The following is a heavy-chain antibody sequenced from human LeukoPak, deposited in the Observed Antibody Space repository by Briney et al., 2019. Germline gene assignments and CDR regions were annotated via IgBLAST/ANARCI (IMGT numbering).Heavy chain of an antibody. CDR3: ARGYFGYGYGYPFDY. CDR1: GGSISSYY. CDR2: IYYSGST. D-gene: IGHD5-18*01. J-gene: IGHJ4*02. V-gene: IGHV4-59*01. Sequence: SSETLSLTCTVSGGSISSYYWSWIRQPPGKGLEWIGYIYYSGSTNYNPSLKSRVTISVDTSKNQFSLKLSSVTAADTAVYYCARGYFGYGYGYPFDYWGQGTLVTVSS.